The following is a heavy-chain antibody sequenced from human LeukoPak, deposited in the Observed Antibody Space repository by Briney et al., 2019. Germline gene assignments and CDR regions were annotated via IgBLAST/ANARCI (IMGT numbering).Heavy chain of an antibody. CDR3: ARPSFEGPALDY. J-gene: IGHJ4*02. CDR2: ISAYNGNT. D-gene: IGHD2-2*01. V-gene: IGHV1-18*01. CDR1: GYTFTSYG. Sequence: GASVKVPCKASGYTFTSYGISWVRQAPGQGLEWMGWISAYNGNTKYAQKLQGRVTMTTDTSTSTAYMEVRSLRPDDTAVYYCARPSFEGPALDYWGQGTLVTVSS.